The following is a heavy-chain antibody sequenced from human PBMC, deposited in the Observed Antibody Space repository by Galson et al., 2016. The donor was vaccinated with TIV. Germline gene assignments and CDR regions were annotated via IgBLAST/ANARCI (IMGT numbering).Heavy chain of an antibody. CDR1: GFTFSSHG. D-gene: IGHD4-17*01. CDR2: ISYDEKYK. CDR3: AKAPRIYGDYLLAYFDY. Sequence: SLRLSFAASGFTFSSHGIHWVRQAPGKGLEWVAVISYDEKYKHYADSVKGRFTISRGNSKNMVYLQMNSLRPEDTAVYFCAKAPRIYGDYLLAYFDYWGQGILVTVSS. J-gene: IGHJ4*02. V-gene: IGHV3-30*18.